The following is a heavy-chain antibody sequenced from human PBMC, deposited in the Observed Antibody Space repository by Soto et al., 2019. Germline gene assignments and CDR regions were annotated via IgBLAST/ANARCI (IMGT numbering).Heavy chain of an antibody. CDR2: IIPILGIA. J-gene: IGHJ4*02. CDR1: GGTFSSYT. CDR3: ARRSGSYCFDY. V-gene: IGHV1-69*02. D-gene: IGHD1-26*01. Sequence: QVQLVQSGAEVKKPGSSVKVSCKASGGTFSSYTISWVRQAPGQGLEWMGRIIPILGIANYAQKFQGRVTITADKSTSTAYMEMSSLRSEDTAVYYCARRSGSYCFDYWGQGTLVTVSS.